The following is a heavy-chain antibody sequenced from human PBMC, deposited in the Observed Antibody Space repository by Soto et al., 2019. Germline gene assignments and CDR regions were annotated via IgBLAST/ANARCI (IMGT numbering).Heavy chain of an antibody. CDR2: IKSKNYGETR. D-gene: IGHD3-16*02. Sequence: GGSLRLSXTASGFTFGDYAMSWVRQAPGKGLEWVGFIKSKNYGETREYAASVKGRFTISRDDSKSIAYLQMNSLKTEDTAVYYCTRVITFGGVIPFDYWGQGTLVTVSS. CDR3: TRVITFGGVIPFDY. J-gene: IGHJ4*02. CDR1: GFTFGDYA. V-gene: IGHV3-49*04.